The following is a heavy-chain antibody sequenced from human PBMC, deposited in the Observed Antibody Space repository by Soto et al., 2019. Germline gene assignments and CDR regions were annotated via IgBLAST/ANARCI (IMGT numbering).Heavy chain of an antibody. V-gene: IGHV3-53*01. CDR2: IYSGGST. Sequence: PGGSHTLSCAASGCNVGSNYMNWVRQEAAKGLEWVSVIYSGGSTYYADSVKGRFTISRDNSKNTLYLQMNSLRAEDTAVYYCARVGLTYGSGTTYYYYYGMDVWGQGTTVTVSS. CDR3: ARVGLTYGSGTTYYYYYGMDV. J-gene: IGHJ6*02. CDR1: GCNVGSNY. D-gene: IGHD3-10*01.